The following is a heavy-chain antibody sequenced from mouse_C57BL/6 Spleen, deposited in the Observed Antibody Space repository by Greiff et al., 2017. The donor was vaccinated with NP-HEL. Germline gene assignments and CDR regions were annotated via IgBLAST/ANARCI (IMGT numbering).Heavy chain of an antibody. V-gene: IGHV5-17*01. D-gene: IGHD2-2*01. CDR3: ARPLGYDRGFAY. J-gene: IGHJ3*01. CDR1: GFTFSDYG. CDR2: ISSGSSTI. Sequence: EVKLMESGGGLVKPGGSLKLSCAASGFTFSDYGMHWVRQAPEKGLEWVAYISSGSSTIYYADTVKGRFTISRDNAKNTLFLQMTSLRSEDTAMYYCARPLGYDRGFAYWGQGTLVTVCA.